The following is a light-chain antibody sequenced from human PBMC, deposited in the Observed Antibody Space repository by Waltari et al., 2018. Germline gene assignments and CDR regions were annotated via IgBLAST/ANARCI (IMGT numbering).Light chain of an antibody. CDR1: CSAVGAYDY. Sequence: QSALTQPASVSGSPGQSITISCSGVCSAVGAYDYATWHQHHPGKAPQVIIYDVTNRPSGVSDRFSASKSANTASLTISRLQPEDEADYYCFSQTLDGLVLFGGGTRLTVL. CDR3: FSQTLDGLVL. J-gene: IGLJ2*01. V-gene: IGLV2-14*03. CDR2: DVT.